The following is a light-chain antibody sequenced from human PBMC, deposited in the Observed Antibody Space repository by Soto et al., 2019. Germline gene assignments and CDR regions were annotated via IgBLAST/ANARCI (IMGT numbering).Light chain of an antibody. CDR3: QQYNSYSPT. CDR2: KAS. Sequence: DIQMTQSPSTLSASLGDRVTITCRASQSISVWLAWYQQKAGKAPNLLIYKASRLESGVPSRFSVSGSETEFTLTISGLQHGDFATYYCQQYNSYSPTFGQGTKVDIK. CDR1: QSISVW. J-gene: IGKJ1*01. V-gene: IGKV1-5*03.